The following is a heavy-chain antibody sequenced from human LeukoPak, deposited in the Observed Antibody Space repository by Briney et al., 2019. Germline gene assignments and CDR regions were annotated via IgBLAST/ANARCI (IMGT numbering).Heavy chain of an antibody. V-gene: IGHV1-2*02. CDR1: GYTFTGYY. CDR2: INPNSGGT. Sequence: GASVKVSCKASGYTFTGYYMHWVRQAPGQGLEWMGWINPNSGGTNYAQKFQGRVTMTRDTSISTAYMELSRLRSDDTAVYYCARMLVSEGDYGDVGSQINTGGVSGDTDYWGQGTLVTVSS. J-gene: IGHJ4*02. D-gene: IGHD4-17*01. CDR3: ARMLVSEGDYGDVGSQINTGGVSGDTDY.